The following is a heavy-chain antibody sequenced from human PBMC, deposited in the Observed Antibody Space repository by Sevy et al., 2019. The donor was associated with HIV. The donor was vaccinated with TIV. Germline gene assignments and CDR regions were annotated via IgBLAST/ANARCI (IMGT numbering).Heavy chain of an antibody. D-gene: IGHD2-2*02. V-gene: IGHV3-7*01. CDR3: VRAGGDTVVVTTAIGILVMDV. CDR1: GLIFSNYW. CDR2: IKQDGSEK. Sequence: GGSLRLSCAASGLIFSNYWMSWVRQAPGKGLEWVANIKQDGSEKYYVDSAKGRFTISRDNAKISLYLDMNSLRPEDTAVYYCVRAGGDTVVVTTAIGILVMDVWGQGTTVTVSS. J-gene: IGHJ6*02.